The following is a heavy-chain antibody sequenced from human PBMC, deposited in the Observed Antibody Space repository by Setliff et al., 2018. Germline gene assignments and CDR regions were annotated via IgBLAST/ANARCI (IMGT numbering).Heavy chain of an antibody. CDR1: GGSVRNHY. CDR2: VYYSGNT. Sequence: SETLSLTCTVSGGSVRNHYWSWIRQPPVKGLEWIGYVYYSGNTNYNPSLKSRVTISVDRPKNQFSLKLSSVTAADTGVYYCARDSALHSYHYDSSGYLDYWGQGALVTVSS. CDR3: ARDSALHSYHYDSSGYLDY. D-gene: IGHD3-22*01. J-gene: IGHJ4*02. V-gene: IGHV4-59*02.